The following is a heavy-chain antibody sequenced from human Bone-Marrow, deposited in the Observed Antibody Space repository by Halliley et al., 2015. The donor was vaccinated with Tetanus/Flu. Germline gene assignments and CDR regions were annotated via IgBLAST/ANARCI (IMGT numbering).Heavy chain of an antibody. V-gene: IGHV4-4*01. CDR2: IYHGGAF. CDR1: AGSITTSNW. CDR3: AGHLATRGTRGFDS. D-gene: IGHD3-10*01. Sequence: TLSLTCTVSAGSITTSNWWSWVRQPPGKGLEWIGEIYHGGAFNYAPALESRVTISVDKFKNQFSLTLTSLTAADTAVYFCAGHLATRGTRGFDSWGQGVLVTVSS. J-gene: IGHJ4*02.